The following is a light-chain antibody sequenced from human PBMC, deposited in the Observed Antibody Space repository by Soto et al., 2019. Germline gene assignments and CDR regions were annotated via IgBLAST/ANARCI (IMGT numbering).Light chain of an antibody. CDR3: QQYGSSPRT. CDR1: QIVTSDY. J-gene: IGKJ1*01. Sequence: DIVLTQSPGTLSLSPGERVTLSCRASQIVTSDYLAWYHQEPGQAPRLLIYGASNRATGIPDRFSGSGSGTDFTLTISRLEPEDFAVYYCQQYGSSPRTFGQGTKVDIK. V-gene: IGKV3-20*01. CDR2: GAS.